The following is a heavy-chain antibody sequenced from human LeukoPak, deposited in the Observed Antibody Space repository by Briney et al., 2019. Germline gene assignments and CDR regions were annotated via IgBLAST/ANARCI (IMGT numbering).Heavy chain of an antibody. Sequence: SETLSLTCTVSGGSISSSSYYWGWIRQPPGKGLEWIGSIYYSGSTYYNPSLKSRVTISVDTSKNQFSLKLSSVTAADTAVYYCAREGSSGLMGYYYYGMDVWGQGTTVTVSS. D-gene: IGHD6-19*01. CDR2: IYYSGST. V-gene: IGHV4-39*07. CDR3: AREGSSGLMGYYYYGMDV. J-gene: IGHJ6*02. CDR1: GGSISSSSYY.